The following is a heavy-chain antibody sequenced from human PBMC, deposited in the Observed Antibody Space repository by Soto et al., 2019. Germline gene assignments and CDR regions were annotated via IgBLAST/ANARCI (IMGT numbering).Heavy chain of an antibody. CDR2: ISYDGSNK. CDR3: ARDRARDRRGYPEG. Sequence: QVQLVESGGGVVQPGRSLRLSCVASGFTFNSYAIHWVRQAPGKGLEWVAVISYDGSNKYYADSVKGRFTISRDNSKNPCYRQINSLRAEERPVNYWARDRARDRRGYPEGWGQGPLVTVS. D-gene: IGHD3-16*02. J-gene: IGHJ4*02. V-gene: IGHV3-30-3*01. CDR1: GFTFNSYA.